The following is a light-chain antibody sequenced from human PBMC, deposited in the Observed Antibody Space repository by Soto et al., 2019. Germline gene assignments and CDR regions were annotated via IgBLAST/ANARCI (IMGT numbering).Light chain of an antibody. V-gene: IGKV1-5*01. Sequence: SNLTQYPATLTGNVRDRVTITCRASQTISSWLAWYQQKPGKVPKLLIYAASTLQSGVPSRFSGSGSGTEFTLTISSLQPDDFATYYCQQYNSYSRTFGQGAKVDI. CDR1: QTISSW. CDR2: AAS. J-gene: IGKJ1*01. CDR3: QQYNSYSRT.